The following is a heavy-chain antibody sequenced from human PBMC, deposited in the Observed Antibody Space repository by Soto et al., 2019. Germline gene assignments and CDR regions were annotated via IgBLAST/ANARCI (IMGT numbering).Heavy chain of an antibody. J-gene: IGHJ6*02. Sequence: ASVKVSCTASRVAFSKFIVTWVRQAPGLGLEWVGGIIPIFGTANYAQKFQGRVTITADESTSTSYMEVNNLRSEDTAVYYCAKVRYSSPMGYYYGMDVWGQGTTVNV. CDR1: RVAFSKFI. V-gene: IGHV1-69*13. D-gene: IGHD6-19*01. CDR3: AKVRYSSPMGYYYGMDV. CDR2: IIPIFGTA.